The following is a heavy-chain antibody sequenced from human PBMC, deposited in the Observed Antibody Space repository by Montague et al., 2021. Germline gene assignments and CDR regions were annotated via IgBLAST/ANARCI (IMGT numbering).Heavy chain of an antibody. V-gene: IGHV4-34*01. D-gene: IGHD2-21*02. CDR3: ARRGVVTGWFDP. CDR2: IAHTGNS. CDR1: GGSFSGYF. Sequence: SETLSLTCSVSGGSFSGYFWTWIRQPPGKGLEWIGEIAHTGNSDYKPSLKSRVTMSVDMSRSQFSLSLRSVTAADTAVYYCARRGVVTGWFDPWGQGTLVTVSS. J-gene: IGHJ5*02.